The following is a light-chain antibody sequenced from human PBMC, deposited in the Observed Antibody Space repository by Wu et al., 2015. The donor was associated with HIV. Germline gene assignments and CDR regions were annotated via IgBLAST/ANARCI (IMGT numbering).Light chain of an antibody. CDR2: GAS. J-gene: IGKJ4*01. CDR3: QQSYSTPRLT. Sequence: EIVLTQSPGTLSLSPGERATLSCRASQSVSSSYLAWYQQKPGQAPRLLIYGASSRATGIPDRFSGSGSGTDFTLTISSLQPEDFATYYCQQSYSTPRLTFGGGTKVEIK. CDR1: QSVSSSY. V-gene: IGKV3-20*01.